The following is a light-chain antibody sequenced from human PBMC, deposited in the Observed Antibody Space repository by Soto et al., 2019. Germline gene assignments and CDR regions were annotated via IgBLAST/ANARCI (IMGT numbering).Light chain of an antibody. CDR2: DVK. Sequence: LTQPPSASGSPGQSVTISCTGTSSDVGGYKYVSWYQQFPGEAPNLIIYDVKKRPSGVPSRFSGSKSGNTAFLTISGLQTEDEAHYFCTSYRGNALYVFGPGTKVTVL. V-gene: IGLV2-8*01. CDR3: TSYRGNALYV. CDR1: SSDVGGYKY. J-gene: IGLJ1*01.